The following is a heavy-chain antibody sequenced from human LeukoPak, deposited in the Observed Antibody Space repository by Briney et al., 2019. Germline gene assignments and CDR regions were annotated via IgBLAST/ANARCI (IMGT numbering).Heavy chain of an antibody. J-gene: IGHJ3*01. CDR2: IASNGANS. CDR1: GFNLRDVA. V-gene: IGHV3-23*01. CDR3: AKDIQLST. Sequence: PGGSLRLSCAASGFNLRDVAMTWVRQAPGKGLEWVSLIASNGANSYYAESVKGRFSISRDNSKNMLSLQMNSLRVEDTARYYCAKDIQLSTWGLGTVVTVSS. D-gene: IGHD5-24*01.